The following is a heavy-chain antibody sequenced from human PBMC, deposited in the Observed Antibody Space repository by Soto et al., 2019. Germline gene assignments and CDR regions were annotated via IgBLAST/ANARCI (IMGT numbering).Heavy chain of an antibody. CDR1: GGSISTGGYY. J-gene: IGHJ4*02. D-gene: IGHD2-15*01. CDR3: ARTKCGAGSCYSWSLDY. CDR2: IYYSGST. V-gene: IGHV4-31*03. Sequence: LSLTCTVSGGSISTGGYYWNWIRQHSGKGLEWIGYIYYSGSTYCNPPLKSRVSISLDTSKNQFSLKLSSVTAADTAMYYCARTKCGAGSCYSWSLDYWGQGTLVTVSS.